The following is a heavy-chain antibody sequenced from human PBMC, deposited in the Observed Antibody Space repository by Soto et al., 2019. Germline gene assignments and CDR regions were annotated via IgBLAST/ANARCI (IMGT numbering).Heavy chain of an antibody. CDR1: GGSFSAYY. Sequence: QVQLQQWGAGLLKPSETLSLTCAVYGGSFSAYYWSWIRHPPGKGLEWIGEINHGGTTNSNPSLKSRVTISVDTSKNQIFMKLNSVTAADTAVYSCARAYHFGPTMDVWGKGTTVTVSS. CDR2: INHGGTT. CDR3: ARAYHFGPTMDV. J-gene: IGHJ6*03. D-gene: IGHD3-16*01. V-gene: IGHV4-34*02.